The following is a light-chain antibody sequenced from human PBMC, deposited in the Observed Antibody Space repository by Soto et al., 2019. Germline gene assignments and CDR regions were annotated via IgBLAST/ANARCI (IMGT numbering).Light chain of an antibody. V-gene: IGKV3-20*01. CDR1: QSVSSSY. CDR3: QQYGSSSWT. J-gene: IGKJ1*01. Sequence: EIVLTQSPGTLSLSPGERATLSCRASQSVSSSYLAWYQQKPGQAPRLLIYGASSRATGIPDRFSGSGSGTDFTLIIRRLEPEDFAAYYCQQYGSSSWTFGQGTKV. CDR2: GAS.